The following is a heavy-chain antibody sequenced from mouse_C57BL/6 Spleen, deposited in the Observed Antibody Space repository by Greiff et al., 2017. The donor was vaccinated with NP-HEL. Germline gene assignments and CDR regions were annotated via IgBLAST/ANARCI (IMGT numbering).Heavy chain of an antibody. Sequence: VQLQQPGAELVRPGTSVKLSCKASGYTFTSYWMHWVKQRPGQGLEWIGVIDPSDSYTNYNQKFKGTATLTVDTSSSTAYMHLSSLTSEASAVYYCADSYYSNYYFDYWGQGTTLTVSS. CDR3: ADSYYSNYYFDY. D-gene: IGHD2-5*01. V-gene: IGHV1-59*01. CDR1: GYTFTSYW. J-gene: IGHJ2*01. CDR2: IDPSDSYT.